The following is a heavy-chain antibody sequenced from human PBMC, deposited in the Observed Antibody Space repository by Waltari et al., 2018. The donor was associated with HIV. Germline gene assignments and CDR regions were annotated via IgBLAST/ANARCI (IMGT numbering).Heavy chain of an antibody. CDR3: TKELKFWSNYGSDT. Sequence: EVQLLESGGGLVQPGGSVKLSCEAQKLTVNTYGTPWGRQAPGKGLEWVSGIDDREGFGGGSFYADSVKGRFTIFRDKSKKTLFLQMNSLRVEDTAVYYCTKELKFWSNYGSDTWGQGTLVTVSS. CDR2: IDDREGFGGGS. J-gene: IGHJ4*02. D-gene: IGHD3-3*01. V-gene: IGHV3-23*01. CDR1: KLTVNTYG.